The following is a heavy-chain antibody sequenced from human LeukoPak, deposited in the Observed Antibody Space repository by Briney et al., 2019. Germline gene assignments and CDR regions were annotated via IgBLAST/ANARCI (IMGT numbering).Heavy chain of an antibody. CDR2: INPSGGST. V-gene: IGHV1-46*01. Sequence: ASVKVSCKASGYTFTSYYMHWVRQAPGQGLEWMGIINPSGGSTSYAQKFQGRVTMTRDTSTSTVYMELSSLRSEDTAVYYCARDEPDYYDSSGDTFDYWGQGTLVTVSS. CDR3: ARDEPDYYDSSGDTFDY. CDR1: GYTFTSYY. J-gene: IGHJ4*02. D-gene: IGHD3-22*01.